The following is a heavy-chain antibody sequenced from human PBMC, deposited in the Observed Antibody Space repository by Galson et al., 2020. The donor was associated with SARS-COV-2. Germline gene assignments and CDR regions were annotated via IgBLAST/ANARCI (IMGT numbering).Heavy chain of an antibody. V-gene: IGHV3-15*01. CDR3: TRCSWNYYYYGMYV. Sequence: NDWKSWFRQAPGKGLEWVGCITGETTDDAAPVKGRFTISRDDSKNTLYLQMNNLKSEDTAVYYCTRCSWNYYYYGMYVWGQGTTVTVS. D-gene: IGHD2-15*01. CDR2: ITGETT. J-gene: IGHJ6*02. CDR1: NDW.